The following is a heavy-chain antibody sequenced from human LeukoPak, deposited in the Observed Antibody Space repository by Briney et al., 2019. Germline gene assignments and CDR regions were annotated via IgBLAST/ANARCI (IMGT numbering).Heavy chain of an antibody. Sequence: PSETLSLTCTVSGGSISSGGYYWSWICQHPGKGLEWIGYIYYSGSTYYNPSLKSRVTISVDTSKNQFSLKLSSATAADTAVYYCARVSLDTAMVCFDYWGQGTLVTVSS. CDR3: ARVSLDTAMVCFDY. J-gene: IGHJ4*02. D-gene: IGHD5-18*01. CDR1: GGSISSGGYY. CDR2: IYYSGST. V-gene: IGHV4-31*03.